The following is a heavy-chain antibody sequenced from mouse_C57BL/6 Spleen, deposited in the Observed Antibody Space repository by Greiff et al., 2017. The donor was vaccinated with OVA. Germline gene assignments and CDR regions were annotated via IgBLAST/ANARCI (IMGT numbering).Heavy chain of an antibody. CDR1: GFTFSDYG. Sequence: EVQLVESGGGLVKPGGSLKLSCAASGFTFSDYGMHWVRQAPEKGLEWVAYISSGSSTIYYADTVKGRFTISRDNARNTLFLQMTSLRSEDTAMYYCASVYDYDEGYYAMDYWGQGTSVTVSS. J-gene: IGHJ4*01. CDR2: ISSGSSTI. V-gene: IGHV5-17*01. CDR3: ASVYDYDEGYYAMDY. D-gene: IGHD2-4*01.